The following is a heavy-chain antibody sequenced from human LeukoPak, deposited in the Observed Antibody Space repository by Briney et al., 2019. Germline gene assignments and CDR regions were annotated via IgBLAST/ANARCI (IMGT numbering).Heavy chain of an antibody. D-gene: IGHD2-2*01. Sequence: GASVKVSCKASGYTFTGYYMHWVRQAPGQGLEWMGRINPNSGGTNYAQKFQGRVTMTRDTSISTAYMELSRLRSDDTAVYYCAREADCSSTSCYSDFDYWGQGTLVTVSS. CDR3: AREADCSSTSCYSDFDY. J-gene: IGHJ4*02. CDR2: INPNSGGT. V-gene: IGHV1-2*06. CDR1: GYTFTGYY.